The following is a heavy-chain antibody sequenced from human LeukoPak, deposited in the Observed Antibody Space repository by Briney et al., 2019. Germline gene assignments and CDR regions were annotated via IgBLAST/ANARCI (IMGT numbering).Heavy chain of an antibody. CDR2: IDPNVGST. V-gene: IGHV1-46*01. J-gene: IGHJ4*02. Sequence: ASVNVSCKASRYTFTSYYIVWVRQAPGQGLEWMGRIDPNVGSTSYAQKFQGKVTMTRGTSTGTVYMELSSPISDDTAVYYFARNSGSGFDYWGQGTLVTVSS. CDR1: RYTFTSYY. CDR3: ARNSGSGFDY. D-gene: IGHD2-15*01.